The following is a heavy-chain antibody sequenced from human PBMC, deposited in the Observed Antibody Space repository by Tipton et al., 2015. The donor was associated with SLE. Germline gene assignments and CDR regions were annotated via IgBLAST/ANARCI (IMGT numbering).Heavy chain of an antibody. Sequence: AGLVKPSETLSLTCAVYGGSFSGYYWSWIRQPPGKGLEWIGEINHSGSTNYNPSLKSRVTMSVDTSKNQFSLKLSSVTAADTAVYYCARVTRGGWFDPWGQGTLVTVSS. D-gene: IGHD3-16*01. CDR3: ARVTRGGWFDP. CDR1: GGSFSGYY. J-gene: IGHJ5*02. CDR2: INHSGST. V-gene: IGHV4-34*01.